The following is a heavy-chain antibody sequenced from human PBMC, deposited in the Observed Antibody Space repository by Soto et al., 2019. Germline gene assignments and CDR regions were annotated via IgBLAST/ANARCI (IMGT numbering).Heavy chain of an antibody. CDR1: GFTFDDYA. V-gene: IGHV3-9*01. Sequence: EVQLVESGGGLVQPGRSLRLSCAASGFTFDDYAMHWVRQAPGKGLEWVSGISWNSGSIGYADSVKGRFTISRDNAKNSLYLQMNSLRAEDTALYYCAKDRGLVLSFYLYYWGQGTLVTFSS. J-gene: IGHJ4*02. CDR2: ISWNSGSI. D-gene: IGHD6-19*01. CDR3: AKDRGLVLSFYLYY.